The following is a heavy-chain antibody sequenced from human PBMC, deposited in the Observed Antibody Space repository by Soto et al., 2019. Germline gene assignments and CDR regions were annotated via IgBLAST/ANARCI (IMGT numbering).Heavy chain of an antibody. CDR2: INPNGGST. CDR3: ARAGYCSGGTCFHGNCDY. Sequence: QVQLVQSGAEVKRPGASVKVSCKASGYTFTTYYMHWVRQAPGQGLEWLGIINPNGGSTTYAQKVQGRVTMTRDTSTRTVYLELSSLRSEDTAVYYCARAGYCSGGTCFHGNCDYWGQGTLVTVSA. CDR1: GYTFTTYY. V-gene: IGHV1-46*01. J-gene: IGHJ4*02. D-gene: IGHD2-15*01.